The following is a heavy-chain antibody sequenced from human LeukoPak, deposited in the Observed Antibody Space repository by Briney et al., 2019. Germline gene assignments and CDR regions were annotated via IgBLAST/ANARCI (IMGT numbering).Heavy chain of an antibody. CDR2: INPSGGST. CDR1: GYTFTSYY. V-gene: IGHV1-46*03. J-gene: IGHJ4*02. D-gene: IGHD3-10*01. CDR3: ARDRFTVTMVWGVTGPFGY. Sequence: ASVKVSCKASGYTFTSYYMHWVRQAPGQGLEWMGIINPSGGSTSYAQKFQGRVTMTRDTSTSTVYMELSSLRSEDTAVYYCARDRFTVTMVWGVTGPFGYWGQGTLVTVSS.